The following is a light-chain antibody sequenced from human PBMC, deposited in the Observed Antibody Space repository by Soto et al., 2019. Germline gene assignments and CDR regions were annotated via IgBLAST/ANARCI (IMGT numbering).Light chain of an antibody. CDR2: DVV. CDR1: NSDVGGYNY. V-gene: IGLV2-14*03. CDR3: YSYTTSSTFV. J-gene: IGLJ1*01. Sequence: QSALTQPASVSGSPGQSITISCTGTNSDVGGYNYVSWYQQHPGKAPKLVIYDVVHRPSGVSNRFSGSKSGNTASLTISGLQAEDEADFYCYSYTTSSTFVFGTGTQLTVL.